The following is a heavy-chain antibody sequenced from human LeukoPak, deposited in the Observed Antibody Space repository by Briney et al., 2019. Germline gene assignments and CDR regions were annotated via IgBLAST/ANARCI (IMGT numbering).Heavy chain of an antibody. V-gene: IGHV3-30-3*01. Sequence: GGSLRLSCAASGFTFSSYAMHWVRQAPGKGLEWVAVISYDGSNKYYADSVKGRFTISRDNSKNTLYLQMNSLRAEDTAVYYCARVSTVTTSHPYYYGMDVWGQGTTVTVSS. J-gene: IGHJ6*02. CDR1: GFTFSSYA. D-gene: IGHD4-17*01. CDR2: ISYDGSNK. CDR3: ARVSTVTTSHPYYYGMDV.